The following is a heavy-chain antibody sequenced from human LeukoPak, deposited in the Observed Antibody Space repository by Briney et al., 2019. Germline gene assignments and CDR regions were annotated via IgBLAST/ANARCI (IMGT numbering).Heavy chain of an antibody. CDR1: GFTFSTYW. Sequence: GGSLRLSCAASGFTFSTYWMTWVRQAPGKGLEWVANIKQDGSEKNYVDSAKGRFTISRDNAKNSLYLQINSLRGEDTAVYYCATEIGICSGGSCYFRFDYWGQGTLVTVSS. CDR2: IKQDGSEK. V-gene: IGHV3-7*01. CDR3: ATEIGICSGGSCYFRFDY. D-gene: IGHD2-15*01. J-gene: IGHJ4*02.